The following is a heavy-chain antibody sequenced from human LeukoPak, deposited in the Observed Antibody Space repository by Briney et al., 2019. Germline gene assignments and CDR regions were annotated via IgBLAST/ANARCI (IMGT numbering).Heavy chain of an antibody. CDR2: INPNSGGT. Sequence: ASVKVSCKASGYTFTGYYMHWVRQAPGQGLAWMGWINPNSGGTNYAQKFQGRVTMTRDTSISTAYMELSRLRSDDTAVYYCARELRNYYGSGSYYIDYWGQGTLVTVSS. J-gene: IGHJ4*02. V-gene: IGHV1-2*02. CDR3: ARELRNYYGSGSYYIDY. CDR1: GYTFTGYY. D-gene: IGHD3-10*01.